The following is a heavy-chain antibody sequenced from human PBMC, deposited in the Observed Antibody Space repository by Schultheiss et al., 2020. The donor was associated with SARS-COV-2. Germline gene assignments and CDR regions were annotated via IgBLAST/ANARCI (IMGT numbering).Heavy chain of an antibody. CDR3: ARDSDYNRGNYYYYYYMDV. Sequence: SETLSLTCAVYGGSFSDYFWSWIRQPPGKGLEWIGYIYYSGSTYYNPSLKSRVTISVDTSKNQFSLKLSSVTAADTAVYYCARDSDYNRGNYYYYYYMDVWGKGTTVTVSS. CDR1: GGSFSDYF. D-gene: IGHD4-11*01. CDR2: IYYSGST. V-gene: IGHV4-59*01. J-gene: IGHJ6*03.